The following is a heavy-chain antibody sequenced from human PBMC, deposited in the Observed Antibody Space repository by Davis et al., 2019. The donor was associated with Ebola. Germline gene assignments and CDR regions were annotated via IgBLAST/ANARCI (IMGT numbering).Heavy chain of an antibody. CDR1: GFTFSNAW. J-gene: IGHJ4*02. V-gene: IGHV3-15*07. Sequence: GESLKISCAASGFTFSNAWMNWVRQAPGKGLEWVGRIKSKTDGGTTDYAAPVKGRFTISRDDSKNTLYLQMNSLKTEDTAVYYCTTEEYQVASDYWGQGTLVTVSS. CDR3: TTEEYQVASDY. D-gene: IGHD2-2*01. CDR2: IKSKTDGGTT.